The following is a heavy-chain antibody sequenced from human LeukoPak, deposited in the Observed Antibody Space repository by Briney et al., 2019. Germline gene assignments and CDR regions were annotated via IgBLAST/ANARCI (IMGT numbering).Heavy chain of an antibody. CDR3: ARGPRQYQPLLFLSWFDP. CDR1: GGTFSSYA. D-gene: IGHD2-21*02. V-gene: IGHV1-69*13. J-gene: IGHJ5*02. Sequence: SVKVSCKASGGTFSSYAISWVRQAPGQGLEWVGGIIPIFGTANYAQKFQGRVTITADESTSTAYMELSSLRSEDTAVYYCARGPRQYQPLLFLSWFDPWGQGTLVTVSS. CDR2: IIPIFGTA.